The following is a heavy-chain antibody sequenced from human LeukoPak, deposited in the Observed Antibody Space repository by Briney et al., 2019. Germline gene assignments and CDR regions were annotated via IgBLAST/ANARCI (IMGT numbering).Heavy chain of an antibody. Sequence: GESLKITCKGSGYGFTSYWIGWVRRVPGKGLEWMGLIYAGDSNTRYRPSFQGQVTISVDKSISTAYLQWSSLKASDTAMYYCARLGGDLYCTSTRCFYDYWGQGTLVTVSP. CDR1: GYGFTSYW. CDR2: IYAGDSNT. J-gene: IGHJ4*02. CDR3: ARLGGDLYCTSTRCFYDY. D-gene: IGHD2-2*01. V-gene: IGHV5-51*01.